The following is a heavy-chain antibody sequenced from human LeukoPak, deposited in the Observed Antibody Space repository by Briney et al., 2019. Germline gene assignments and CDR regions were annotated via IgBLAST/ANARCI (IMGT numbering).Heavy chain of an antibody. CDR2: IYTSGST. CDR3: ARVHCSSTSCYEGNWFDP. D-gene: IGHD2-2*01. CDR1: GGSISSGDYY. J-gene: IGHJ5*02. Sequence: SETLSLTCTVSGGSISSGDYYWSWIRQPAGQGLEWIGRIYTSGSTNYNPSLKSRVTMSVDTSKNQFSLKLSSVTAADTAVYYCARVHCSSTSCYEGNWFDPWGQGTLVTVSS. V-gene: IGHV4-61*02.